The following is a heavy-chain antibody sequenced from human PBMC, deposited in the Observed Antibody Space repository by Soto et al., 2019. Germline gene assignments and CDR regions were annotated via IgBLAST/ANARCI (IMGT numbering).Heavy chain of an antibody. J-gene: IGHJ6*02. V-gene: IGHV1-18*01. Sequence: QVQLAQSANEVKKPGASVRVSCKAAGYTFIRYGIAWVRQAPGQGLEWMGWISPYNDYTVYAQKFQGSVSMSSDTSTRTVYMNRRGLKSDETAGYYCARGGYYDNSWGKLSHYGLDVWGQGTSVSVSS. CDR1: GYTFIRYG. D-gene: IGHD3-16*01. CDR3: ARGGYYDNSWGKLSHYGLDV. CDR2: ISPYNDYT.